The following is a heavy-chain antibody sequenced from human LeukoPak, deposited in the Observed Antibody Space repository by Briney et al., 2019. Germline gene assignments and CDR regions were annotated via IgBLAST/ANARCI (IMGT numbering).Heavy chain of an antibody. J-gene: IGHJ4*02. Sequence: SETLSLTCAVYGGSFSGYYWSWIRQPPGKGLEWIGEINHSGSTNYNPSLKSRVTISLDTSKNQFSLNLSSVTAADTAVYFCARGSGTPDYWGQGTLVTVSS. V-gene: IGHV4-34*01. CDR2: INHSGST. CDR1: GGSFSGYY. D-gene: IGHD3-10*01. CDR3: ARGSGTPDY.